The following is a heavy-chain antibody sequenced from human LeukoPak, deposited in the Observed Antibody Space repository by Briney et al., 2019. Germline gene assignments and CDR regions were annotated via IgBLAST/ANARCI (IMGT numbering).Heavy chain of an antibody. D-gene: IGHD6-19*01. CDR3: ANTYSSSEGSDY. CDR1: GFMFSSYV. J-gene: IGHJ4*02. Sequence: PGGSLRLSCAASGFMFSSYVMSWVRQAPGKGLEWVSGISGSGGSTYYADSVKGRFTISGDNSKNTLYLQMNSLRAEDTAVYYCANTYSSSEGSDYWGQGTLVTVSS. CDR2: ISGSGGST. V-gene: IGHV3-23*01.